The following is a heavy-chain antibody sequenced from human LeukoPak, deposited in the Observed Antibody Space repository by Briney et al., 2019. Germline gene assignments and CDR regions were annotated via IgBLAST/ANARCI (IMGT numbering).Heavy chain of an antibody. CDR2: IFPIFATA. D-gene: IGHD2-2*02. CDR1: GGTFSSYA. CDR3: ARGGYCSSTSCYTTRRNWSDP. Sequence: SVKVSCKASGGTFSSYAISWVRQAPGQGLEWMGRIFPIFATANYAQKFQGRVTITADESTSTAYMELRSLRSDDTAVYYCARGGYCSSTSCYTTRRNWSDPWGQGTLVTVSS. V-gene: IGHV1-69*15. J-gene: IGHJ5*02.